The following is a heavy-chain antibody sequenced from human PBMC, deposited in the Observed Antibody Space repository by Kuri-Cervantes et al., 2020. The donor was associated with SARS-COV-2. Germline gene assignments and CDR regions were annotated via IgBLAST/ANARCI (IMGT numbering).Heavy chain of an antibody. CDR2: MNPNSGNT. Sequence: ASVKVSCKASGYTFTSYDINWVRQATGQGLEWMGWMNPNSGNTGYAQKFQGRVTMTRNTSISTAYMELSSLRSEDTAVYYCARVSHYDFWSGYRHNWFDPWGQGTLVTVSS. CDR1: GYTFTSYD. D-gene: IGHD3-3*01. J-gene: IGHJ5*02. V-gene: IGHV1-8*01. CDR3: ARVSHYDFWSGYRHNWFDP.